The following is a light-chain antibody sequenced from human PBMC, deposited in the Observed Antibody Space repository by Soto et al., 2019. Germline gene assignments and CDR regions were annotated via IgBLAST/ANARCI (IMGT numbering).Light chain of an antibody. CDR1: QSISSW. CDR3: QKYYSFPRT. CDR2: DAS. V-gene: IGKV1-5*01. J-gene: IGKJ1*01. Sequence: DIQMTQAPSTLSASVGDRVTITCRASQSISSWLAWYQQKPGKAPKLLIYDASSLESGVPSRFSGSGSGTDFTLTISCLQSEDFATYYCQKYYSFPRTCGQGTTGDIK.